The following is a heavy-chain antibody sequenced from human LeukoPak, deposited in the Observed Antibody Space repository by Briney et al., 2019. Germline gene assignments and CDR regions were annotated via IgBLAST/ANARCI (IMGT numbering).Heavy chain of an antibody. D-gene: IGHD3-10*01. Sequence: PGGSLRLSCAASGFTFSSYGMHWVRQAPGKGLEWVAVISYDGSNKYYADSVKGRFTISRDNSKNTLYLQMNSLRAEDTAVYYCAKDLNYYGSGTLLGYFDYWGQGTLVTVSS. CDR2: ISYDGSNK. CDR3: AKDLNYYGSGTLLGYFDY. J-gene: IGHJ4*02. CDR1: GFTFSSYG. V-gene: IGHV3-30*18.